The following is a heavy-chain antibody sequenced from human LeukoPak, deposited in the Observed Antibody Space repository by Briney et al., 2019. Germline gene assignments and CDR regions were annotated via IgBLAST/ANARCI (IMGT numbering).Heavy chain of an antibody. V-gene: IGHV1-2*02. CDR3: ARDRTDYYDSSGYYPNWFDP. CDR2: ISPNNGGT. CDR1: GYTFTSYY. Sequence: GASVTVSCKASGYTFTSYYMHWVRQAPGQGLEWMGWISPNNGGTNYAQKFQGRVTMIRDTTITTVYMELNKLKSDDTAVYYCARDRTDYYDSSGYYPNWFDPWGQGTLVTVSS. D-gene: IGHD3-22*01. J-gene: IGHJ5*02.